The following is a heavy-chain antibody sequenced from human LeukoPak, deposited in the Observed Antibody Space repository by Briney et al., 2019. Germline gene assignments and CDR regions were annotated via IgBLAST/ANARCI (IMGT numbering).Heavy chain of an antibody. CDR2: ISGSGGST. CDR1: GFTFSSYA. Sequence: GGSLRLSCAASGFTFSSYAMSWVRQAPGKGLEWVSAISGSGGSTCYADSVKGRFTISRDNSKNTLYLQMNSLRAEDTAVYYCAKDRDYGDYGLYYFDYWGQGTLVTVSS. V-gene: IGHV3-23*01. D-gene: IGHD4-17*01. CDR3: AKDRDYGDYGLYYFDY. J-gene: IGHJ4*02.